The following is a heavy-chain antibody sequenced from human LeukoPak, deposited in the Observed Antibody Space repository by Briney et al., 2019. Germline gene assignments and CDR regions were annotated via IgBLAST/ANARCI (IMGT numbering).Heavy chain of an antibody. Sequence: SVKVSCKASGGTFSSYAISWVRQAPGEGLECIVGIIPIFGTANYAQKFQGRVTITADKSTRPAYMALSSLRSEDTAVYYCARALLYPGYSYGMDVWGKGTTVTVSS. CDR3: ARALLYPGYSYGMDV. CDR1: GGTFSSYA. J-gene: IGHJ6*04. V-gene: IGHV1-69*06. CDR2: IIPIFGTA. D-gene: IGHD3-3*01.